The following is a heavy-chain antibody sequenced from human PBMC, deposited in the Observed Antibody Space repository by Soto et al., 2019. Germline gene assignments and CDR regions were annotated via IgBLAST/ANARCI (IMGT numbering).Heavy chain of an antibody. Sequence: SETLSLTCAVSGGSISSSNWWSWVRQPPGKGLEWIGEIYHSGSTNYNPSLKSRVTISVDKSKNQFSLKLSSVTAADTAVYYCARHAIYPSGYCSGWYRVWYFYYWGQRTLVTVSS. D-gene: IGHD6-19*01. J-gene: IGHJ4*02. CDR1: GGSISSSNW. V-gene: IGHV4-4*02. CDR2: IYHSGST. CDR3: ARHAIYPSGYCSGWYRVWYFYY.